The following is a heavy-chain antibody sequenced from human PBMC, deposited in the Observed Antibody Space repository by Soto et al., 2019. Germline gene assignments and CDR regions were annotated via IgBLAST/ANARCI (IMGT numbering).Heavy chain of an antibody. CDR2: MNPNSGNT. CDR1: GYTFTSYD. J-gene: IGHJ6*02. Sequence: ASVKVSCKASGYTFTSYDINWVRQATGQGLEWMGWMNPNSGNTGYAQKFQGRVTMTRNTSISTAYMELSSLRSEGTAVYYCARAAAAIYYYYGMDVWGQGTTVPVSS. CDR3: ARAAAAIYYYYGMDV. V-gene: IGHV1-8*01. D-gene: IGHD6-13*01.